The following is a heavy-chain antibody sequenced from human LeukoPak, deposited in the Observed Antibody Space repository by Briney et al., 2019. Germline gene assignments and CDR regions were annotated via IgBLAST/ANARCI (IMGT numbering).Heavy chain of an antibody. CDR2: IYYSGST. D-gene: IGHD5-12*01. Sequence: SETLFLTCTVSGNSVSGDIYYWTWIRQPPGKGLGWIGFIYYSGSTRYNDSLKSRVTMSLDPSKRHFSLRLSSVTAADTAVYYCARRVASRATGYYFDFWGPGILVTVSS. CDR1: GNSVSGDIYY. CDR3: ARRVASRATGYYFDF. J-gene: IGHJ4*02. V-gene: IGHV4-61*03.